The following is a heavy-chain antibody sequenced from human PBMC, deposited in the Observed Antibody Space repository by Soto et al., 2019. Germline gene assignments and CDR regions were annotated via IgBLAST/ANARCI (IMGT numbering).Heavy chain of an antibody. V-gene: IGHV1-2*02. J-gene: IGHJ6*02. CDR1: GYTFTGSY. CDR2: INPNSGGT. CDR3: ARDGVYDRGGMDV. Sequence: ASVKVSCKASGYTFTGSYVHWVRQVPGQGLEWMGWINPNSGGTNYVQNFQGRVTMTRDTSINTAYMELSRLTSDDTAVYYCARDGVYDRGGMDVWGQGTTVTVSS. D-gene: IGHD3-10*01.